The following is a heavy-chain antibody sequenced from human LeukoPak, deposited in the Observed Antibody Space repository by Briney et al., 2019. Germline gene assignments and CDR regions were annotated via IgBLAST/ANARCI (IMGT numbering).Heavy chain of an antibody. CDR1: GFTFSDEY. J-gene: IGHJ4*02. D-gene: IGHD3-10*01. Sequence: GGPLRLSCAASGFTFSDEYMSWIRQAPGKGLEWVSYISNSGSSIFYADSVKGRFTISRDNAKNSLYLQMNSLRAEDAATYYCARARGAGPGAHFDYWGQGTLVTVSS. CDR3: ARARGAGPGAHFDY. V-gene: IGHV3-11*01. CDR2: ISNSGSSI.